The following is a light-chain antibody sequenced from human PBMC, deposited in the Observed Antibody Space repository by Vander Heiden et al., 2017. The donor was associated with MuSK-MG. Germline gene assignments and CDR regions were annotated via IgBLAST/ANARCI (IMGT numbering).Light chain of an antibody. V-gene: IGKV2-28*01. Sequence: DMVMTRSQLSLPVTPGEPASISCRSSQSLLHSNESNYWDGYLRKQGQSPRLRIYLGSNRASGVPDRFSGSGAGKDFTMKIRRVEADDVGVYYCKPVLQPPRTFGQGTKVEIK. CDR3: KPVLQPPRT. CDR2: LGS. J-gene: IGKJ1*01. CDR1: QSLLHSNESNY.